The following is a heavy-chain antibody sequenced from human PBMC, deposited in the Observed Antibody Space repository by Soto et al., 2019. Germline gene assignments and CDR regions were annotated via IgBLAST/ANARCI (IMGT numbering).Heavy chain of an antibody. D-gene: IGHD3-3*01. Sequence: PGGSLRLSCAASGFTFSTYTLNWVRQAPGKGLEWVSSISTSGDSTYYEDSLRGRFTISRDNARASLYLQMDSLRVEDTAMYYCTRDGEPLWGQGTMVTVSS. CDR1: GFTFSTYT. J-gene: IGHJ3*01. CDR2: ISTSGDST. CDR3: TRDGEPL. V-gene: IGHV3-21*01.